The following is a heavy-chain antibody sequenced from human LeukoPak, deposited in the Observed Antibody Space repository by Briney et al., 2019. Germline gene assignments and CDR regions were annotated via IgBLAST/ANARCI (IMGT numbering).Heavy chain of an antibody. J-gene: IGHJ5*02. CDR3: ARDRYCSGGSCYSFTSNGWFDP. CDR2: ISAYNGNT. Sequence: ASVKVSCMASGDSFDIYVINWVRQAPGQGLEWMGWISAYNGNTNYAQKLPGRVTMTTDTSTSTAYMELRSLRSDDTAVYYCARDRYCSGGSCYSFTSNGWFDPWGQGTLVTVSS. D-gene: IGHD2-15*01. V-gene: IGHV1-18*01. CDR1: GDSFDIYV.